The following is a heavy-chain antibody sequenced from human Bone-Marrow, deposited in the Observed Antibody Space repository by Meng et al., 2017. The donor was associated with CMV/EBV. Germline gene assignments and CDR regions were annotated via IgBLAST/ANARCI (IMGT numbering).Heavy chain of an antibody. CDR3: ARAPMVRGVYFEF. V-gene: IGHV4-59*01. D-gene: IGHD3-10*01. CDR2: IYYSGST. Sequence: SETLSLTCTGSGGSISSYYWSWIRQPPGKGLEWIGYIYYSGSTNYNPSLKSRVTISVDTSKNQFSLKLSSVTAADTAVYYCARAPMVRGVYFEFWGQGTLVTVSS. J-gene: IGHJ4*02. CDR1: GGSISSYY.